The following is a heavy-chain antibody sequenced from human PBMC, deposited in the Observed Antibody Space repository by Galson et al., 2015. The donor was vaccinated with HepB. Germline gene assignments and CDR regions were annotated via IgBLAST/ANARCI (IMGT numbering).Heavy chain of an antibody. CDR1: GLMFSDHD. J-gene: IGHJ3*02. Sequence: SLRLSCAASGLMFSDHDMDWVRQAPGKGLEWVGRTGNRAKSYSTEYVASVKGRFTISRDDSKKSVYLQMNSLKMEDTAVYHCARRRYYDTSGCYSYGFDIWGQGTMVTVSS. CDR3: ARRRYYDTSGCYSYGFDI. V-gene: IGHV3-72*01. CDR2: TGNRAKSYST. D-gene: IGHD3-22*01.